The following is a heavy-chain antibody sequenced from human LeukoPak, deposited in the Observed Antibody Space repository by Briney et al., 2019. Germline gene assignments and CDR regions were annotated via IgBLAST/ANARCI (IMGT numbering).Heavy chain of an antibody. J-gene: IGHJ3*02. D-gene: IGHD5-24*01. Sequence: GGSLRLSCVGSGFSFRSHWVKWVRQSPGKGLEWVANIKPDGSDKYYVDSARGRFTVSRDNAKNSAFLQMNSLRAEDTAIYYCATISAQTFDIWGQGTLVSVSS. V-gene: IGHV3-7*01. CDR3: ATISAQTFDI. CDR2: IKPDGSDK. CDR1: GFSFRSHW.